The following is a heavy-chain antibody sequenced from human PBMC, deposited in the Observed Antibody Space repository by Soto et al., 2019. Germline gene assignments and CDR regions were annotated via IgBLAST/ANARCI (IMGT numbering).Heavy chain of an antibody. CDR1: GGSISSSNW. Sequence: QVQLQESGPGLVKPSGTLSLTCAVSGGSISSSNWWTWVRQPPGEGLEWIGEVYPTGSTKYNPSLRSRVAILLDKSKNQCSLRLTSVPAADTDVYYCAKEGDCYGGSCPLYYWGQGILVTVSP. D-gene: IGHD2-15*01. V-gene: IGHV4-4*02. CDR2: VYPTGST. J-gene: IGHJ4*02. CDR3: AKEGDCYGGSCPLYY.